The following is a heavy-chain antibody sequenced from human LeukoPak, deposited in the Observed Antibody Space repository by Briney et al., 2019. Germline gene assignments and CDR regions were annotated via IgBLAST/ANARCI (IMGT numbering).Heavy chain of an antibody. V-gene: IGHV1-2*02. CDR1: GYTFTGYY. Sequence: ASLKVSCKAAGYTFTGYYMHWVRQAPGQGLEWMGWINPNSGGTNYAQKFQGRVTMTRDTSISTAYMELSRLTSDDTAVYYCVTDQQGSGNYGYFDYWGQGTLVTVSS. J-gene: IGHJ4*02. CDR2: INPNSGGT. CDR3: VTDQQGSGNYGYFDY. D-gene: IGHD3-10*01.